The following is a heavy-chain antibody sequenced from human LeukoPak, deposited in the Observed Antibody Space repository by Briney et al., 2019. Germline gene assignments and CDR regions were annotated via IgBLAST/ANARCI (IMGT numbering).Heavy chain of an antibody. CDR2: ISYDGSNK. J-gene: IGHJ5*01. D-gene: IGHD1-26*01. CDR3: VRVVSGSFYDS. V-gene: IGHV3-30-3*01. Sequence: GGSLRLSCAASGFTFSSYAMHWVRQAPGKGLEWVAVISYDGSNKYYADSVKGRFTISRDNSKNTLYLQMASLRAEDTAVYYCVRVVSGSFYDSWGQGTLVTVSS. CDR1: GFTFSSYA.